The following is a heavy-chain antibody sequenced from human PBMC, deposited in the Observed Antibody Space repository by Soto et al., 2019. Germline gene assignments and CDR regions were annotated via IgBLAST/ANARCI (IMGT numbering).Heavy chain of an antibody. V-gene: IGHV3-74*01. CDR3: TRGESFGGIIIIDD. J-gene: IGHJ4*02. D-gene: IGHD3-16*02. CDR2: INSDGSST. Sequence: SLILSCAASGFTFSSYWMHWVRQAPGKGLVWVSRINSDGSSTSYADSVKGRFTISRDNAKNTLYLQMNSLRAEDTAVYYCTRGESFGGIIIIDDWGQGTMVIVSS. CDR1: GFTFSSYW.